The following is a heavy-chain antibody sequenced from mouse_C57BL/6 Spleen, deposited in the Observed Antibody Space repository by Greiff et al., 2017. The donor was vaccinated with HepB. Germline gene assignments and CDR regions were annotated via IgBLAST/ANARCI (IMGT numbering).Heavy chain of an antibody. V-gene: IGHV1-64*01. CDR2: IHPNSGST. Sequence: QVQLQQPGAVLVKPGASVKLSCKASGYTFTSYWMHWVKQRPGQGLEWIGMIHPNSGSTNYNEKFKSKATLTVDKSSSTAYMQLSSLTSEDSAVYCGASGQGNYAWFAYWGQGTLVTVSA. CDR3: ASGQGNYAWFAY. D-gene: IGHD2-1*01. J-gene: IGHJ3*01. CDR1: GYTFTSYW.